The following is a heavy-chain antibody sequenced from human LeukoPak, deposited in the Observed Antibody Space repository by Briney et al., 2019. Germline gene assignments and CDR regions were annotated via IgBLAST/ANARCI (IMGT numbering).Heavy chain of an antibody. D-gene: IGHD3-3*01. Sequence: GGSLGLSCSASGFTFSSYAMTWVRQAPGKGLEWVSTISGRGDLEFYTESVKGRFTISRDHSKNTVHLQMDSLRAEDTAIYYCAREGDFWSGYPIDHYYYMDVWGKGTPVTVTS. J-gene: IGHJ6*03. V-gene: IGHV3-23*01. CDR1: GFTFSSYA. CDR3: AREGDFWSGYPIDHYYYMDV. CDR2: ISGRGDLE.